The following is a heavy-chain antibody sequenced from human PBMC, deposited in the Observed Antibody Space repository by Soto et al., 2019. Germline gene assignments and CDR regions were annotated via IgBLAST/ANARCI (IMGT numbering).Heavy chain of an antibody. CDR3: ARNGPEFGCRWDWFDP. Sequence: QVQLQESGPGLVKPSETLSLTCTVSGGSISSYYWSWIRQPPGKGLEWIGYIYYSGSTNYNPSLKSRVTISVDTSKNQFSLKLSSVTAADAAVYYCARNGPEFGCRWDWFDPWGQGTLVTVSS. J-gene: IGHJ5*02. D-gene: IGHD3-16*01. CDR1: GGSISSYY. CDR2: IYYSGST. V-gene: IGHV4-59*01.